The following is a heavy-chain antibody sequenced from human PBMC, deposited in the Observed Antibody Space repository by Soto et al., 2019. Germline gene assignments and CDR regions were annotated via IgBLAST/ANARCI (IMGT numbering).Heavy chain of an antibody. CDR3: ARERVDTTMVL. D-gene: IGHD5-18*01. CDR2: IFYSGST. J-gene: IGHJ4*02. CDR1: GGSISSDGYY. V-gene: IGHV4-31*03. Sequence: QVQLQESGPGLVKPSQTLSLTCTVSGGSISSDGYYWSWIRQPPGKGLEWIGYIFYSGSTYYNPALTSRVTMSLDTPKNQVSLKLNSVTAADTAVYYCARERVDTTMVLWGQGTLVTVSS.